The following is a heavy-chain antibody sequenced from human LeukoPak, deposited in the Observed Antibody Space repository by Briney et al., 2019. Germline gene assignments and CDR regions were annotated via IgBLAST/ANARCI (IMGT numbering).Heavy chain of an antibody. CDR2: IIPIFGTA. J-gene: IGHJ6*03. V-gene: IGHV1-69*05. CDR3: ARSHSSSWTGGYYYYMDV. Sequence: ASVKVSCKASGGTFSSYAISWVRQAPGQGLEWMGGIIPIFGTANYAQKFQGRVTITTDGSTSTAYMELSSLRSEDTAVYYCARSHSSSWTGGYYYYMDVWGKGTTVTVSS. D-gene: IGHD6-13*01. CDR1: GGTFSSYA.